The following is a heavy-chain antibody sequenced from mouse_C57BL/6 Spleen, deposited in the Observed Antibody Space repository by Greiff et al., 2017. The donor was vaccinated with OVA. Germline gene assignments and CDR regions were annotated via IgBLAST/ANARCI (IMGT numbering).Heavy chain of an antibody. CDR2: INPSTGGT. J-gene: IGHJ1*03. CDR3: IYYYGSRLYFDV. CDR1: GYSFTGYY. V-gene: IGHV1-42*01. D-gene: IGHD1-1*01. Sequence: EVQLQQSGPELVKPGASVKISCKASGYSFTGYYMNWVKQSPEKSLEWIGEINPSTGGTTYNQKFKAKATLTVDKSSSTAYMQLKSLTSEDSAVYYCIYYYGSRLYFDVWGTGTTVTVSS.